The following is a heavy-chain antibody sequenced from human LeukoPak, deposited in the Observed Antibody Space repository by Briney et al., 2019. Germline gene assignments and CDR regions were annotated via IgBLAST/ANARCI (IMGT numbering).Heavy chain of an antibody. V-gene: IGHV4-30-2*01. CDR2: IYHSGST. D-gene: IGHD3-22*01. J-gene: IGHJ4*02. Sequence: SQTLSLTCAVSGGSISSGGYSWSWIRQPPGKGLEWIGYIYHSGSTYYNPSLKSRVTISVDRSKNQFSLKLSSVTAADTAVYYCATGCSGYYYSGFDYWGQGTLVTVSS. CDR1: GGSISSGGYS. CDR3: ATGCSGYYYSGFDY.